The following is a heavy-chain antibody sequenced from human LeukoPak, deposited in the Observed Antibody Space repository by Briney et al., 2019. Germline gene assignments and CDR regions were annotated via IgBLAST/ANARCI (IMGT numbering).Heavy chain of an antibody. CDR1: GGTFSSYA. J-gene: IGHJ4*02. V-gene: IGHV1-69*04. CDR3: AKEGAREYQLLYNDY. CDR2: IIPILGIA. D-gene: IGHD2-2*02. Sequence: GASVKVSCKASGGTFSSYAISWVRQAPGQGLEWMGRIIPILGIANYAQKFQGRVTITADKSTSTAYMELSSLRAEDTAVYYCAKEGAREYQLLYNDYWGQGTLVTVSS.